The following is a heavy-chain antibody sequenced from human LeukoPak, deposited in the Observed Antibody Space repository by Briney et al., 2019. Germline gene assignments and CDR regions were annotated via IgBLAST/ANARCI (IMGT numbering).Heavy chain of an antibody. CDR3: ANSLGVLLWLGELGAFDI. D-gene: IGHD3-10*01. V-gene: IGHV3-23*01. J-gene: IGHJ3*02. Sequence: GGSLRLSCAASGFIFSDYAMFWVRQAPGKGLEWVSAISGSGGSTYYADSVKGRFTISRDNSKNTLYLQMNSLRAEDTAVYYCANSLGVLLWLGELGAFDIWGQGTMVTVSS. CDR2: ISGSGGST. CDR1: GFIFSDYA.